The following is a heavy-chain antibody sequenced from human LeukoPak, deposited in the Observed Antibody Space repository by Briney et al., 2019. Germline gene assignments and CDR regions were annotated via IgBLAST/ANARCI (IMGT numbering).Heavy chain of an antibody. Sequence: SETLSLTCTVSGGSISSYYWSWIRQPPGKGLEWIGYIYYSGSTNYNPSPKSRVTISVDTSKNQFSLKLSSVTAADTAVYYCARVPYYDSSGSLGFDYWGQGTLVTVSS. V-gene: IGHV4-59*01. CDR1: GGSISSYY. CDR3: ARVPYYDSSGSLGFDY. CDR2: IYYSGST. D-gene: IGHD3-22*01. J-gene: IGHJ4*02.